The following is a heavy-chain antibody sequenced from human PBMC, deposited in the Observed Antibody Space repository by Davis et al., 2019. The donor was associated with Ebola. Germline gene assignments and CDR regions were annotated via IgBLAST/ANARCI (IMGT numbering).Heavy chain of an antibody. CDR1: GFTFSRHS. CDR2: ISSGGHDA. J-gene: IGHJ2*01. CDR3: AKDAEDGSGNWFFDF. Sequence: GESLKISCGASGFTFSRHSMNWVRQAPGKGLEWIAFISSGGHDAYYADSVRGRFTISRENAKNLLYLQLNSLRDEDTALYYCAKDAEDGSGNWFFDFRGRGALVTVSS. V-gene: IGHV3-48*02. D-gene: IGHD5-24*01.